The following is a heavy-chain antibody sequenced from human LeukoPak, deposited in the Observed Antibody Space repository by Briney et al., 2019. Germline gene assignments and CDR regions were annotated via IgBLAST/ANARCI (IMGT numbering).Heavy chain of an antibody. Sequence: PGGSLRLSCAASGFTFSSYGMHWVRQAPGKGLEWVAFIRYDGSNKYYADSVKGRFTISRDNSKNTLYLQMNSLRAEDTAVYYRAKSARRYCSGGSCYYFDYRGQGTLVTVSS. CDR2: IRYDGSNK. CDR1: GFTFSSYG. D-gene: IGHD2-15*01. V-gene: IGHV3-30*02. CDR3: AKSARRYCSGGSCYYFDY. J-gene: IGHJ4*02.